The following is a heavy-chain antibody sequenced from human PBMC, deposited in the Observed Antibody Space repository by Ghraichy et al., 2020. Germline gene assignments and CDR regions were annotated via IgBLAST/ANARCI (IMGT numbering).Heavy chain of an antibody. CDR2: IYSGGRT. CDR1: GFTVSSNH. V-gene: IGHV3-66*01. D-gene: IGHD2-15*01. Sequence: GGSLRLSCAASGFTVSSNHMSWVRQAPGKGLEWISVIYSGGRTFYADSMKGRFTISRDNSKNTVHLQMDSPRAEDTAVYHCARGNVALDYWGQGTLVTVSS. J-gene: IGHJ4*02. CDR3: ARGNVALDY.